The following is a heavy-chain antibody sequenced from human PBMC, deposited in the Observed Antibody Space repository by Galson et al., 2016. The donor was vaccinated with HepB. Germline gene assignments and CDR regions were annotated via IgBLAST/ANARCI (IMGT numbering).Heavy chain of an antibody. J-gene: IGHJ4*02. CDR3: ARGSNYLDY. CDR1: GFSFSRYG. CDR2: IWYDGSNE. V-gene: IGHV3-33*01. Sequence: SLRLSCAASGFSFSRYGMHWVRRAPGKGLEWVAVIWYDGSNEYYADSVKGRFTISRDNSKNTLYLQMNSLRAEEPAVYYCARGSNYLDYWGQGTLVTVSS.